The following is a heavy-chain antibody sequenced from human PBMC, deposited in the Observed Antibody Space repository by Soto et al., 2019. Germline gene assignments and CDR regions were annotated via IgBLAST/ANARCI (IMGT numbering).Heavy chain of an antibody. J-gene: IGHJ4*02. Sequence: GAPLRLSGSASGFTFSDYYMSWIRQAPGKGLEWVSYISSSSSYTNYADSVKGRFTISRDNAKNSLYLQMNSLRAEDTAVYYCARAGIAAAGTQFDYWGQGTLVTVSS. CDR1: GFTFSDYY. D-gene: IGHD6-13*01. V-gene: IGHV3-11*06. CDR3: ARAGIAAAGTQFDY. CDR2: ISSSSSYT.